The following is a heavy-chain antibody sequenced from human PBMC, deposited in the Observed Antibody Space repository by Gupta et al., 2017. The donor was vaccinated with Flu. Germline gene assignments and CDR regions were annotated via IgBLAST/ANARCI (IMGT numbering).Heavy chain of an antibody. CDR3: ARRAGTGLWGNFDY. CDR2: INPNSGGT. J-gene: IGHJ4*02. V-gene: IGHV1-2*02. D-gene: IGHD6-19*01. Sequence: QAPGQGLEWMGWINPNSGGTNYAQKFQGRVTMTRDTSISTAYMELSRLRSDDTAVYYCARRAGTGLWGNFDYWGQGTLVTVSS.